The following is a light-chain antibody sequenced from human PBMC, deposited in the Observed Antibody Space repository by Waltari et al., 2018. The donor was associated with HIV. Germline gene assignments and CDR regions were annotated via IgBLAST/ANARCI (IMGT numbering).Light chain of an antibody. V-gene: IGKV1-NL1*01. CDR3: QQYYSTPRT. CDR1: QGISNS. Sequence: DIQMTQSPSSLSASVGERVTVTCRASQGISNSLAWYQQKPGKAPELLLYETSRLPSGVPSRFSGSGSGTDYTLTISSLQPDDFASYYCQQYYSTPRTFGQGTKVEIK. CDR2: ETS. J-gene: IGKJ1*01.